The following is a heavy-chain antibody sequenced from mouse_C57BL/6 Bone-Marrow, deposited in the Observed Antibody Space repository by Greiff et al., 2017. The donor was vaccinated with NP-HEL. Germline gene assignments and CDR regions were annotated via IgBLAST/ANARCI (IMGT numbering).Heavy chain of an antibody. CDR1: GFSLSTFGMG. J-gene: IGHJ3*01. V-gene: IGHV8-8*01. Sequence: QVTLKVCGPGILQPSQTLSLTCSFSGFSLSTFGMGVGWIRQPSGKGLEWLAHIWWDDDKYYNPALKSRLTNSKDTSKNKVFLKIANVDTADTATYYCARINDYDGSWFAYWGQGTLVTVSA. D-gene: IGHD2-4*01. CDR2: IWWDDDK. CDR3: ARINDYDGSWFAY.